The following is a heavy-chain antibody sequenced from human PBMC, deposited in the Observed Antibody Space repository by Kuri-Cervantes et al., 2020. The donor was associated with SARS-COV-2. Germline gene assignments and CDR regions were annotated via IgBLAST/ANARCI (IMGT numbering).Heavy chain of an antibody. V-gene: IGHV3-30-3*01. J-gene: IGHJ4*02. CDR3: TREAYDYNMGFDS. CDR2: ISYDGSNK. CDR1: GFLFSASA. D-gene: IGHD4-11*01. Sequence: GGSLRLSCEVSGFLFSASAMHWVRQAPGKGLEWVAVISYDGSNKYYADSVKGRFTISRDNSRNIVYLQMNSLRPEDTALYYCTREAYDYNMGFDSWGQGTLVTVSS.